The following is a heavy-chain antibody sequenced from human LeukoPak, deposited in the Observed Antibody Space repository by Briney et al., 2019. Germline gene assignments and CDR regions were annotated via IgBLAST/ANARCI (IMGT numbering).Heavy chain of an antibody. D-gene: IGHD3-22*01. J-gene: IGHJ4*02. V-gene: IGHV1-18*01. CDR2: ISAYDGKP. Sequence: ASVTVSCKASGYTFTNYGIIWVRQAPGQPLEWMGWISAYDGKPNYLQKPQGRVTMTTDTFSSTAYMELRSLRSDDTAVYYCARPYDSSGNDLGYWGQGTLVTVSS. CDR1: GYTFTNYG. CDR3: ARPYDSSGNDLGY.